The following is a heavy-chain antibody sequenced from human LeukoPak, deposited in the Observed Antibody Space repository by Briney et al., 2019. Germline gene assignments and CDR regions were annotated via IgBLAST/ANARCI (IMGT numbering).Heavy chain of an antibody. V-gene: IGHV1-46*01. CDR1: GYTFSTYY. J-gene: IGHJ4*02. CDR2: IIPSDGFT. Sequence: GASVKVSCKASGYTFSTYYVHWVRQAPGQGPEWMGMIIPSDGFTSYAQKFQGRVTMTRDMSTSTVYMELSSLRSDDTAVYYCAKAGSRLFGVLIPLSFDYWGQGTLITVSS. CDR3: AKAGSRLFGVLIPLSFDY. D-gene: IGHD3-3*01.